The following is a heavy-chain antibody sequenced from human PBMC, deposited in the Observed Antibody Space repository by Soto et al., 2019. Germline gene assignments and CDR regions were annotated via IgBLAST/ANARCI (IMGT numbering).Heavy chain of an antibody. CDR2: IYPGDSDT. CDR1: GYSFTSYW. V-gene: IGHV5-51*01. D-gene: IGHD2-2*02. J-gene: IGHJ5*02. CDR3: ARQGYCSSTSCYRAWFDP. Sequence: GESLKISSKVSGYSFTSYWISWVRQIPGKGLEWMGIIYPGDSDTRYSPSFQGQVTISADKSISTAHLQWSSLKASDTAMYYCARQGYCSSTSCYRAWFDPWGQGTLVTVSS.